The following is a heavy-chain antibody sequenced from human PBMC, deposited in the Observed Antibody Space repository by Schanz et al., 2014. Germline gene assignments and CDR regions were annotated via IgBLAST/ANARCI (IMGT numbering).Heavy chain of an antibody. D-gene: IGHD6-6*01. Sequence: EVQLAESGGSLVKPGGSLRLSCAASGFTFRNYKMIWVRPAPGKGLEWVSSISSTSTYINYADSVKGRFTISRDNAKNSLHLQMNSLRAEDTAVYYCVREGSSSPDCCYYNGMDVWGQGTTVTVSS. CDR1: GFTFRNYK. V-gene: IGHV3-21*01. CDR2: ISSTSTYI. CDR3: VREGSSSPDCCYYNGMDV. J-gene: IGHJ6*02.